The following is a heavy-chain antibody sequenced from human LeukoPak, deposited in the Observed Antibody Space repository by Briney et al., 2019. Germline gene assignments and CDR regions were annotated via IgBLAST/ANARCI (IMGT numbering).Heavy chain of an antibody. CDR2: ISYDGSNK. Sequence: GGSLRLSCAASGFTFSSYGMHWVRQAPGKGLEWVAVISYDGSNKYYADSVKGRFTISRDNSKNTLYLQMNSLRAEDTAVYYCAKDSSGRYTLLLVDYWGQGTLVTVSS. CDR3: AKDSSGRYTLLLVDY. CDR1: GFTFSSYG. D-gene: IGHD6-19*01. V-gene: IGHV3-30*18. J-gene: IGHJ4*02.